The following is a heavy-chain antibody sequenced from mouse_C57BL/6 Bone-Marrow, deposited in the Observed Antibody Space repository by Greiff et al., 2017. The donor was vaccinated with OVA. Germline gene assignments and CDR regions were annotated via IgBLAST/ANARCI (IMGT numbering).Heavy chain of an antibody. Sequence: EVKLMESGGGLVKPGGSLKLSCAASGFTFSSYAMSWVRQTPEKRLEWVATISDGGSYTYYPDNVKGRFTISRDNAKNNLYLQMSHLKSEDTAMYYCARDEGWLLSYYFDYWGQGTTLTVSS. CDR2: ISDGGSYT. V-gene: IGHV5-4*01. CDR3: ARDEGWLLSYYFDY. J-gene: IGHJ2*01. D-gene: IGHD2-3*01. CDR1: GFTFSSYA.